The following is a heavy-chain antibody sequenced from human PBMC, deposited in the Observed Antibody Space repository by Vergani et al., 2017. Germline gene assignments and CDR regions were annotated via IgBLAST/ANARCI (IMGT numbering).Heavy chain of an antibody. Sequence: QVQLVQSGAEVKKPGSSVKVSCKASGGTFSSYAISWVRQAPGQGLEWMGGIIPIFGTANYAQKFQGRVTITADESTSTAYMELSSLRSEDTAMYYCAREKAHYDILTGYPYYYYGMDVWGQGTTVTVSS. CDR3: AREKAHYDILTGYPYYYYGMDV. CDR1: GGTFSSYA. V-gene: IGHV1-69*01. D-gene: IGHD3-9*01. J-gene: IGHJ6*02. CDR2: IIPIFGTA.